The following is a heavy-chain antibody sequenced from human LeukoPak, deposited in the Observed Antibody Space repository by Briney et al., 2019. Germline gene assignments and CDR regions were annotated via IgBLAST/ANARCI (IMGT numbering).Heavy chain of an antibody. Sequence: GGSLRLSCVASGFTFSSYWMSWVRQAPGKGLEWVANIKQDGSEKYYVDSVKGRFTISRDNAKNSLCLQMNSLRAEDTAVYYCARDGSAVAGLRPFDYWGQGTLVTVSS. J-gene: IGHJ4*02. CDR2: IKQDGSEK. D-gene: IGHD6-19*01. CDR1: GFTFSSYW. CDR3: ARDGSAVAGLRPFDY. V-gene: IGHV3-7*01.